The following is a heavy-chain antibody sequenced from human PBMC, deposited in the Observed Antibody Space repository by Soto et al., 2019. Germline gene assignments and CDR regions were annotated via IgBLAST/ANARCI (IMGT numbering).Heavy chain of an antibody. CDR2: ISYDGSNK. D-gene: IGHD2-15*01. CDR3: AKDGGDIVVVVAAYTPDY. J-gene: IGHJ4*02. Sequence: QVQLVESGGGVVQPGRSLRLSCAASGFTFSSYGMHWVRQAPGKGLEWVAVISYDGSNKYYADSVKGRFTISRDNSKKTLYLQMNSLRAEDTAVYYCAKDGGDIVVVVAAYTPDYWGQGTLVTVSS. V-gene: IGHV3-30*18. CDR1: GFTFSSYG.